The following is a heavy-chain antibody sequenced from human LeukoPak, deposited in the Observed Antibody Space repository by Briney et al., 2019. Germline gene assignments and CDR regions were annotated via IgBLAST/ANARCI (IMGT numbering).Heavy chain of an antibody. CDR1: GFIFSSHG. J-gene: IGHJ4*02. CDR2: ISRSSTTI. CDR3: AKAGYSSSLLDY. Sequence: PGGSLRLSCAASGFIFSSHGMNWVRQAPGKGLEWVSYISRSSTTIYYADSLKGRFTISRDNAKNSLYLQMNSLRAEDTAVYYCAKAGYSSSLLDYWGQGALVTVSS. V-gene: IGHV3-48*01. D-gene: IGHD6-13*01.